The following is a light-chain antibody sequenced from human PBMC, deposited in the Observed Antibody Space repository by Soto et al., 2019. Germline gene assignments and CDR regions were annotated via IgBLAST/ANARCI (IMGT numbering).Light chain of an antibody. CDR2: KVS. J-gene: IGKJ5*01. CDR1: QSLVYSDGNTY. CDR3: MQGTHTIT. V-gene: IGKV2-30*01. Sequence: DVVMTQSPLSLPVTLGQPASISCRSSQSLVYSDGNTYLNWFQQRPCQSPRRLIYKVSNRDSVVPDRFSASGSGTDFTLKISRVEADDVGVYYCMQGTHTITFGQGTRREIK.